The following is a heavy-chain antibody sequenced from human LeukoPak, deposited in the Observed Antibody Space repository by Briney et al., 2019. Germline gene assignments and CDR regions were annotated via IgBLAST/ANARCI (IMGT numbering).Heavy chain of an antibody. V-gene: IGHV4-39*01. CDR3: AGRTIFGVGRTGYAYY. J-gene: IGHJ4*02. CDR1: GGSISSSSYY. CDR2: IYYSGST. Sequence: SETLSLTCTVSGGSISSSSYYWGWIRQPPGKGLEWIGSIYYSGSTYYNPSLKSRVTISVDTSKNQFSLKLSSVPAADTAVYYCAGRTIFGVGRTGYAYYWGQGTLVTVSS. D-gene: IGHD3-3*01.